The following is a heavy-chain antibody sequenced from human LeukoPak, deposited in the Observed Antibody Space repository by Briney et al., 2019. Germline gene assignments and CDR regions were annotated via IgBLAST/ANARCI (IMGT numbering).Heavy chain of an antibody. J-gene: IGHJ5*02. CDR1: GGSISSYY. V-gene: IGHV4-59*08. D-gene: IGHD6-6*01. CDR3: ARLNSSSSLGWFDP. CDR2: IYYSGST. Sequence: SETLSLTCTVSGGSISSYYWSWIRQPPGKGLEWIGYIYYSGSTDYNPSLKSRVTISVDTSKNQFSLKLSSVTAADTAVYYCARLNSSSSLGWFDPWGQGTLVTVSS.